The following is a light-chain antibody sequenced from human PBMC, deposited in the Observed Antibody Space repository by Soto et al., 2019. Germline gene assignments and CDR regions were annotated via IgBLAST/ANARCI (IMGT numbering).Light chain of an antibody. CDR3: QQYGSSPYT. V-gene: IGKV3-20*01. CDR1: QSVSSSY. CDR2: GAS. J-gene: IGKJ2*01. Sequence: EIVLTQSPGTLSLSPGERATLSCRASQSVSSSYLAWYQQKPGQAHRLLIYGASSRATGIPDRFSGSGSGTDFTLTISRLEPEDFAVYYCQQYGSSPYTSGQGTKLEIK.